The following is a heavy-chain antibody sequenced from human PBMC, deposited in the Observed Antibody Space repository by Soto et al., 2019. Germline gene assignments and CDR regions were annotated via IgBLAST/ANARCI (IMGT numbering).Heavy chain of an antibody. CDR2: ISSSSSYT. Sequence: PGGSLRLSCVASGFTFSDYYMSWIRQAPGKGLEWVSYISSSSSYTNYADSVKGRFTISRDNAENSLYLQMNSLRAEDTAVYYCARVGRGSYYAFDYWGQGTLVTVSS. D-gene: IGHD1-26*01. CDR3: ARVGRGSYYAFDY. CDR1: GFTFSDYY. V-gene: IGHV3-11*05. J-gene: IGHJ4*02.